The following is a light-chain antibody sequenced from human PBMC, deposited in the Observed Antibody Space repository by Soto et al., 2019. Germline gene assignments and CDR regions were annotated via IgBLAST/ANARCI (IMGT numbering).Light chain of an antibody. J-gene: IGKJ1*01. Sequence: DIQMTQSPSTLSVSLGDRITITCRASEDIDTSLAWFQQRPRKAPKVLIAGASGLMNGVPSTFSGSGSGTEFALTISSVQPDDFATYFCQHYDTFSWTFGQGTKV. CDR3: QHYDTFSWT. CDR1: EDIDTS. CDR2: GAS. V-gene: IGKV1-5*01.